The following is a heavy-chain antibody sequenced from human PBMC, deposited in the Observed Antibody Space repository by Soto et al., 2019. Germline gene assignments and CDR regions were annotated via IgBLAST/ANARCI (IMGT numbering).Heavy chain of an antibody. CDR2: IYYSGST. D-gene: IGHD2-2*01. V-gene: IGHV4-59*08. CDR1: GGSISSYY. CDR3: ARQSCSSTSCYSWVSWFDP. J-gene: IGHJ5*02. Sequence: SETLSLTCTVSGGSISSYYWSWIRQPPGKGLEWIGHIYYSGSTNYNPSLKSRVSISVDTSKNQFSLKLSSVTAADTAVYYCARQSCSSTSCYSWVSWFDPWGQGTLVTVS.